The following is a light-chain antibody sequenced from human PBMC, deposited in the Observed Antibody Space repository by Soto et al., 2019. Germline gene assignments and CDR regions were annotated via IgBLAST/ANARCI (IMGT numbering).Light chain of an antibody. CDR1: QTVSSN. CDR2: GAS. J-gene: IGKJ1*01. V-gene: IGKV3D-15*01. Sequence: EIVMPQSPATLSMSPGDRATLSCRASQTVSSNLAWYQQKPGQAPRLLIYGASTRATGIPARFSGSGSGTEFTLTINSLQSEDFAVYYCQQYNNWPPWTGGQGTKVEIK. CDR3: QQYNNWPPWT.